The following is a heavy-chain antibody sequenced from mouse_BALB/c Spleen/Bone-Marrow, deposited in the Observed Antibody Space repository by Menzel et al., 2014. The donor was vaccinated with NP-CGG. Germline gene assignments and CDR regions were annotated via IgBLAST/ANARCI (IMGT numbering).Heavy chain of an antibody. D-gene: IGHD2-4*01. CDR3: TRDDYGY. CDR2: IDPSDSYT. J-gene: IGHJ2*01. V-gene: IGHV1S127*01. CDR1: GYTFXSYW. Sequence: QVQLQQSGAELVKPGAPVKMSCKASGYTFXSYWMHWVKQRPGQGLEWIGTIDPSDSYTSYNQKFKGKATLTVDTPSSTAYMQLSSLTSEDSAVYYCTRDDYGYWGQGTTLTVSS.